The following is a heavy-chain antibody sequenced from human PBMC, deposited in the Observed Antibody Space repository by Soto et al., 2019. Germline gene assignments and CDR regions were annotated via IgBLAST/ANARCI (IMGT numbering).Heavy chain of an antibody. V-gene: IGHV4-59*01. D-gene: IGHD6-19*01. CDR2: IHSSGST. J-gene: IGHJ5*02. CDR1: GGSISSYF. Sequence: SETLSLTCAVSGGSISSYFWSWLRQPPGKGLEWIGYIHSSGSTNYNPSLRSRTTLSIDTSTDQFSLRLTSVTAADTAVYYCARAGWVAVAGGFWFDPWGQGTLVTV. CDR3: ARAGWVAVAGGFWFDP.